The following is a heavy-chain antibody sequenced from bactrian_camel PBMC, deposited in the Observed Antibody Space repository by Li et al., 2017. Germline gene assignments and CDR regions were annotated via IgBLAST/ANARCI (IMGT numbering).Heavy chain of an antibody. CDR2: RYGGGNSP. Sequence: QVQLVESGGGLVQPGGSLTLSCTASGFTFSTYFMSWVRQAPGKGLEWLSSRYGGGNSPYYADSVKGRFTISQDNAKNTVYLQMNSLKPEDTGMYYCAAESRFNQFGSYCPETDEYKFWGRGTQVTVS. CDR3: AAESRFNQFGSYCPETDEYKF. D-gene: IGHD2*01. CDR1: GFTFSTYF. V-gene: IGHV3-2*01. J-gene: IGHJ4*01.